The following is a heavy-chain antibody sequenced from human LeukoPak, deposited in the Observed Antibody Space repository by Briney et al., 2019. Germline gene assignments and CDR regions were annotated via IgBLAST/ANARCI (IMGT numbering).Heavy chain of an antibody. CDR2: IFGGGGSP. CDR3: GKATVGYSSGQKPAWPVDY. V-gene: IGHV3-23*01. Sequence: GGSLRLSCAASGFTFSNYAMSWVRQAPGKGLEWVAGIFGGGGSPHYADPVKGRFTISIDNSRNTVYLQIDSRRAEDTAVYYCGKATVGYSSGQKPAWPVDYWGQGTLVTVSS. D-gene: IGHD5-18*01. CDR1: GFTFSNYA. J-gene: IGHJ4*02.